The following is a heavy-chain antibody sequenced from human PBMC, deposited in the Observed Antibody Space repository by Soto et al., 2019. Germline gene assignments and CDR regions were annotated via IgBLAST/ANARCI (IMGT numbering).Heavy chain of an antibody. CDR1: GYTFTSYA. D-gene: IGHD2-2*01. V-gene: IGHV1-3*01. Sequence: ASVKVSCKASGYTFTSYAMHWVRQAPGQRLEWMGWINAGNGNTKYSQKFQGRVTITRDTSASTAYMVLSSLRSEDTAVYYCARVVSTSLNWFDPWGQGTLVTVSS. CDR2: INAGNGNT. J-gene: IGHJ5*02. CDR3: ARVVSTSLNWFDP.